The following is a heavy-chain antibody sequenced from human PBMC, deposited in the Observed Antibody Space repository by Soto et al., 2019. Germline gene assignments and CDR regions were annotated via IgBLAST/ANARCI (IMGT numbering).Heavy chain of an antibody. CDR1: GGSISSYY. Sequence: TSETLSLTCTVSGGSISSYYWSWIRQPPGKGLEWIGYIYYSGSTNYNPSLKSRVTISVDTSKNQFSLKLSSVTAADTAVYYCARESIYYDSTCPDAFDIRGQGTMVTVSS. D-gene: IGHD3-22*01. J-gene: IGHJ3*02. CDR3: ARESIYYDSTCPDAFDI. CDR2: IYYSGST. V-gene: IGHV4-59*01.